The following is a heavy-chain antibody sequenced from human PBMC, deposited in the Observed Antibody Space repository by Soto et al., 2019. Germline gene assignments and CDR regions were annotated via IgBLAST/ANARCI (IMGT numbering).Heavy chain of an antibody. CDR3: AGLTYYDFWSGYYRSPYYYGMDV. CDR2: IYYSGST. J-gene: IGHJ6*02. Sequence: PSETLSLTCTVSGGSSSSGDYYWSWIRQHPGKGLEWIGYIYYSGSTYYNPSLKSRVTISVDTSKNQFSLKLSSVTAADTAVYYCAGLTYYDFWSGYYRSPYYYGMDVWGQGTTVTVSS. D-gene: IGHD3-3*01. V-gene: IGHV4-31*03. CDR1: GGSSSSGDYY.